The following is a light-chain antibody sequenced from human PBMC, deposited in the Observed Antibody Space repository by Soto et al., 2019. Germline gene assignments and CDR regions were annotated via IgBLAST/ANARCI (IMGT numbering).Light chain of an antibody. CDR3: QQYNNWWT. CDR2: GAS. Sequence: EIVMTQSPATLSVSPGERATLSCRASQSVNSNLAWYQQKPGQAPRLLISGASTRATGIPARFSGSGSETDCTLTISSLQSEDFAVYYCQQYNNWWTFGQGTKVEMK. V-gene: IGKV3-15*01. J-gene: IGKJ1*01. CDR1: QSVNSN.